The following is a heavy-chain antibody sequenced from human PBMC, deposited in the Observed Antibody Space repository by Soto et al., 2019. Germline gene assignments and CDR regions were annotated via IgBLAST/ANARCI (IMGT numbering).Heavy chain of an antibody. J-gene: IGHJ6*02. V-gene: IGHV4-4*07. CDR3: ARGFLYCSSTSCFPYYYGMDV. Sequence: PSETLSLTCRVSGGSISGYYWIWIRQPAGKGLEWIGRIYTSGSTNYNPSLKSRVTMSVDTSQNQFSLKLSSVTAADTAVYYCARGFLYCSSTSCFPYYYGMDVWGQGTTVTVSS. CDR2: IYTSGST. D-gene: IGHD2-2*01. CDR1: GGSISGYY.